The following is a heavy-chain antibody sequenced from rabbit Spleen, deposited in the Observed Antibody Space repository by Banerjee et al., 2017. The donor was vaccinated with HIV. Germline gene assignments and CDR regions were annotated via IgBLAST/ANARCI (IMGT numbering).Heavy chain of an antibody. CDR3: ARNYVNAFDP. V-gene: IGHV1S40*01. CDR2: IDISDGDT. J-gene: IGHJ2*01. CDR1: GFSFSSNW. D-gene: IGHD1-1*01. Sequence: QSLEESGGDLVKPGGTLTLTCTVSGFSFSSNWICWVRQAPGKGLEWIACIDISDGDTDYANWPKGRFTISKTSSTTVTLQMTSLTAADTATYFCARNYVNAFDPWGPGTLVTVS.